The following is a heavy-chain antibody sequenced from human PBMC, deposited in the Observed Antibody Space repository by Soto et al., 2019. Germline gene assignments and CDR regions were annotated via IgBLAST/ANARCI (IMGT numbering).Heavy chain of an antibody. CDR3: ASGYVVVVAGNYYYYGMDV. CDR2: ISAYNGNT. CDR1: GYTFTSYG. D-gene: IGHD2-15*01. Sequence: ASVKVSCKASGYTFTSYGISWVRQAPGQGLEWMGWISAYNGNTNYAQKLQGRVTMTTDTSTSTAYMELRSLRSDDTAVYYCASGYVVVVAGNYYYYGMDVWGQGTTVTVS. J-gene: IGHJ6*02. V-gene: IGHV1-18*01.